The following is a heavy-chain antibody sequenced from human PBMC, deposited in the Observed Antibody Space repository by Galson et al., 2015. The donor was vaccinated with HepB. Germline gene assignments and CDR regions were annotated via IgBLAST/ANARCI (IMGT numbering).Heavy chain of an antibody. J-gene: IGHJ4*02. V-gene: IGHV3-11*01. CDR2: ISNSGSTI. CDR3: ARDYGDHGKYYFDF. D-gene: IGHD4-17*01. Sequence: SLRLSCAASGFTFSDYYMSWIRQAPGKGLEWVSYISNSGSTIYYADSVKGRFTISRDNAKNSLYLQMNSLRAEDAAVYYCARDYGDHGKYYFDFWGLGTLVTVSS. CDR1: GFTFSDYY.